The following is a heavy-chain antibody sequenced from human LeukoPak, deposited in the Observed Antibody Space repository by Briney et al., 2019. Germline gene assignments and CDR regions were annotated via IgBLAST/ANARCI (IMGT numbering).Heavy chain of an antibody. D-gene: IGHD1-14*01. Sequence: GGSLRLSCAASGFTFSTYAMHWVRQAPGKGLEWVSVIYSGGSTYYADSVKGRFTISRDNSKNTLYLQMNSLRAGDTAVYYCARIPTGYFDYWGQGTLVTVSS. CDR3: ARIPTGYFDY. J-gene: IGHJ4*02. CDR2: IYSGGST. CDR1: GFTFSTYA. V-gene: IGHV3-66*01.